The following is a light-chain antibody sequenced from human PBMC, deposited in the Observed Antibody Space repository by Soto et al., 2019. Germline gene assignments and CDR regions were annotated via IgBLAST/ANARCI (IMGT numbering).Light chain of an antibody. J-gene: IGKJ5*01. CDR2: AAY. Sequence: VLTLSPVTLSLSPGVRATLSWRTSQSFRGQLTWYQQKPGQAPKLLIYAAYSWDSGIPPRFSGSGSGTDFTLTISSLEPEDSAVYYCQQRYWTPITFGQGTRLEI. CDR1: QSFRGQ. CDR3: QQRYWTPIT. V-gene: IGKV3-11*01.